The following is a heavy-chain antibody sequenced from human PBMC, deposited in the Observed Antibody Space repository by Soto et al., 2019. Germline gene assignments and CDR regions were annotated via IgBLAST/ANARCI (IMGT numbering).Heavy chain of an antibody. CDR3: ARRKERYGPNYFDY. J-gene: IGHJ4*02. D-gene: IGHD1-1*01. V-gene: IGHV1-8*01. CDR2: MNPSNGNA. CDR1: GYTFITYD. Sequence: ASVKVSCKASGYTFITYDINWVRQATGQGLEWMGWMNPSNGNAGYAQNFQGRVTMTRNTSISTAYMELSSLRSDDTAVYFCARRKERYGPNYFDYWGQGSLVTVSS.